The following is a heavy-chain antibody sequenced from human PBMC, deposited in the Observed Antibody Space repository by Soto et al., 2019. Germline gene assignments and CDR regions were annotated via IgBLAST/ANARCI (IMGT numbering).Heavy chain of an antibody. Sequence: QLVQSGAEVKRPGSSVKVSCKASGGDFLSYTISWVRQVPGQGPEWMGTIIPILDVAKNAQKFQGRVAITADKTTSTVYIEFRSLRSDYTAVYYCAQMWFGELLHGMDVWGQGTTITVSS. CDR3: AQMWFGELLHGMDV. CDR2: IIPILDVA. D-gene: IGHD3-10*01. J-gene: IGHJ6*02. V-gene: IGHV1-69*02. CDR1: GGDFLSYT.